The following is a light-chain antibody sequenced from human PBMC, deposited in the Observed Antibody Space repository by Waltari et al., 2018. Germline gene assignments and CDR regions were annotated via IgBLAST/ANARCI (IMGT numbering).Light chain of an antibody. CDR3: QQYDSIVLT. V-gene: IGKV3-20*01. CDR1: QSVSNNF. Sequence: EIVLTQSPGTLSLSPGDRATLSCRASQSVSNNFLNWYQQKPGQAPRLLIYGASSRATGIPDRFSGSGSGTDFTLTISRLEPEDFAVYYCQQYDSIVLTFGGGTKVEI. CDR2: GAS. J-gene: IGKJ4*01.